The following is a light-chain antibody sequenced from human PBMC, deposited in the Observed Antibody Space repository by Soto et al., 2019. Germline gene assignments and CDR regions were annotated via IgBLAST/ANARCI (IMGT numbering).Light chain of an antibody. CDR3: QQYNTYPWT. Sequence: DIQMTQSPSTLSASVGDRVTIICRASQSISSWLAWYQQKPGKAPKLLIYDASNLESGVPSRFSGSGSGTEVTLSISSLQPDDFSTYYCQQYNTYPWTFGQGTKVEIK. CDR1: QSISSW. CDR2: DAS. V-gene: IGKV1-5*02. J-gene: IGKJ1*01.